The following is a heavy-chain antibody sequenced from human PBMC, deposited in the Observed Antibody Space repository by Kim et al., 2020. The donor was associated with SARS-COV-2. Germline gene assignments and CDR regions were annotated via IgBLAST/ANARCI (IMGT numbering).Heavy chain of an antibody. CDR1: GYTFTSYY. CDR3: ARDLGGYCSSTSCFTENSYYYYYMDV. D-gene: IGHD2-2*01. Sequence: ASVKVSCKASGYTFTSYYMHWVRQAPGQGLEWMGIINPSGGSTSYAQKFQGRVTMTRDTSTSTVYMELSSLRSEDTAVYYCARDLGGYCSSTSCFTENSYYYYYMDVWGKGTTVTVSS. J-gene: IGHJ6*03. CDR2: INPSGGST. V-gene: IGHV1-46*01.